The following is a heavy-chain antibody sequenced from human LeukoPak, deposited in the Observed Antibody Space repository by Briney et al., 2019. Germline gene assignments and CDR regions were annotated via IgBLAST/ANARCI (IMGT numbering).Heavy chain of an antibody. CDR2: IIPILGIA. CDR3: ARDDYDISGYYYYYGMDV. Sequence: GSSVKVSCKASGGTFSSYAISWVRQAPGQGLEWMGRIIPILGIANYAQKFQGRVTITADKSTGTAYMELSSLRSEDTAVYYCARDDYDISGYYYYYGMDVWGQGTTVTVSS. CDR1: GGTFSSYA. J-gene: IGHJ6*02. V-gene: IGHV1-69*04. D-gene: IGHD3-22*01.